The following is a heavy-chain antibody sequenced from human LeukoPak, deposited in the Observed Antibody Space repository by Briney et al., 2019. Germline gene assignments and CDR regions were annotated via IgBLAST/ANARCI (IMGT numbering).Heavy chain of an antibody. V-gene: IGHV3-53*01. CDR1: GFTVSSNY. Sequence: PGGSLRLSCAASGFTVSSNYMSWVRQAPGKGLEWVSVIYSGGSTYYADSVKGRFTISRDNSKNTLYLQMNSLRAEDTAVYYCLYDSSGYLDDGYWGQGTPVTVPS. J-gene: IGHJ4*02. CDR3: LYDSSGYLDDGY. D-gene: IGHD3-22*01. CDR2: IYSGGST.